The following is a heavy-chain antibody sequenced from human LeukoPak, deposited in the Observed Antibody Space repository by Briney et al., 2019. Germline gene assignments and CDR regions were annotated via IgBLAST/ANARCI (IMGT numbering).Heavy chain of an antibody. CDR1: GGSMNNYY. V-gene: IGHV4-59*01. D-gene: IGHD1-26*01. CDR2: IHYTGAT. CDR3: ARYTGTDSGRWLDP. Sequence: PSGTLSLTCSVSGGSMNNYYWSWIRRPPGRGLEWIGYIHYTGATSYSPSLKSRVTISLDTPKNEFSLKLSSVTAADTAVYYCARYTGTDSGRWLDPWSQGTLVTVSS. J-gene: IGHJ5*02.